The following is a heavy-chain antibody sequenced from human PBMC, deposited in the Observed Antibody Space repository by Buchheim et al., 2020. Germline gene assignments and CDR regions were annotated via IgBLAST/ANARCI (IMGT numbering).Heavy chain of an antibody. V-gene: IGHV3-48*02. CDR3: ARDGFRPATVTEHDY. CDR1: GFTFSSYS. CDR2: ISSSSTI. Sequence: EVQLVESGGGLVQPGGSLRLSCAASGFTFSSYSMNWVRQAPGKGLEWVSYISSSSTIYYADSVKGRFTISRDNAKNSLYLQMNSLRDEDTAVYYCARDGFRPATVTEHDYWGQGTL. D-gene: IGHD6-6*01. J-gene: IGHJ4*02.